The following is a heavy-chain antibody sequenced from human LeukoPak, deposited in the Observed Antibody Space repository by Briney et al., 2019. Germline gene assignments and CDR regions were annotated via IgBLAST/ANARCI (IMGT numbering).Heavy chain of an antibody. J-gene: IGHJ3*02. D-gene: IGHD3-16*01. V-gene: IGHV2-70*16. CDR2: IDWDDDK. CDR3: ARMVDYGLHQYAFDI. Sequence: TLSLTCAVYGGSFSGYYWSWIRQPPGKALEWLARIDWDDDKFYSTSLKTRLTISKDTSKNQVVLTMTNMDPVDTATYYCARMVDYGLHQYAFDIWGQGTMVTVSS. CDR1: GGSFSGYY.